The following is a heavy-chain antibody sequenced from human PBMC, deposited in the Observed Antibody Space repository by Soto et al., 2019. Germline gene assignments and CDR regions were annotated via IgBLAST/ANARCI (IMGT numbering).Heavy chain of an antibody. CDR1: GGSINSHDFY. J-gene: IGHJ6*02. Sequence: ASETLSLTCTVSGGSINSHDFYWTWIRQPPGKGLEWIGYIYYSGGTYYNPSLKSRVTISVDTSKNQFSLKVTSVTAADTAVYYCARGNRKDYYYGMDVWGQGTTVTVSS. CDR3: ARGNRKDYYYGMDV. V-gene: IGHV4-30-4*01. CDR2: IYYSGGT.